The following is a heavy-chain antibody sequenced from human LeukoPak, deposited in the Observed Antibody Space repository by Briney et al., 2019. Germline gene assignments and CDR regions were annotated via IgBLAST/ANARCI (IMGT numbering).Heavy chain of an antibody. CDR3: ARDRPSSRSGSFDY. V-gene: IGHV3-21*01. Sequence: GGSLRLSCAASGFTFSSYSMNWVRQAPGKGLEWVSSISSSSSYIYYADSVKGRFTISRDNSKNTLYLQMNSLRAEDTAVYYCARDRPSSRSGSFDYWGQGTLVTVSS. D-gene: IGHD3-10*01. CDR1: GFTFSSYS. J-gene: IGHJ4*02. CDR2: ISSSSSYI.